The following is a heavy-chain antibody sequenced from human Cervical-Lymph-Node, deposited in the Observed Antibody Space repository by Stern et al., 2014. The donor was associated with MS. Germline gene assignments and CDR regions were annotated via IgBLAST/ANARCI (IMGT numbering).Heavy chain of an antibody. CDR2: IYYSGST. CDR3: ARDVAAAGTMYYFDS. V-gene: IGHV4-31*03. CDR1: GGSTSSSGYS. D-gene: IGHD6-13*01. J-gene: IGHJ4*02. Sequence: QVQLQASGPGLVKPSQTLSLTCTVYGGSTSSSGYSRSWIRKHPGKGLEGIGYIYYSGSTYYNPSLKSRVSISVDTSKKQFSLKLSSVTAADTAVYYCARDVAAAGTMYYFDSWGQGTLVTVSS.